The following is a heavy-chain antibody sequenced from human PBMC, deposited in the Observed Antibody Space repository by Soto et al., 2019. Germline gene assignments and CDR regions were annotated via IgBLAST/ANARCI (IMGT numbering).Heavy chain of an antibody. CDR3: TRGSPTTTPFDY. CDR2: INPSGGGT. Sequence: ASVKVSCKTSGYTFSGYYIHWVRQAPGQGLEWMGWINPSGGGTNYAQNFQGWVTMTRDTSISTAFMEVTRLKSDDTAVYYCTRGSPTTTPFDYWGQGTLVTVSS. D-gene: IGHD4-17*01. V-gene: IGHV1-2*04. CDR1: GYTFSGYY. J-gene: IGHJ4*02.